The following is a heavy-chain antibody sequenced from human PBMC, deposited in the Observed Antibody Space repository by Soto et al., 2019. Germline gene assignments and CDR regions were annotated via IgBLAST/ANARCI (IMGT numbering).Heavy chain of an antibody. CDR3: ARDGAVYYDFWSGYYRDNKFDY. J-gene: IGHJ4*02. D-gene: IGHD3-3*01. V-gene: IGHV1-18*01. CDR1: GYTFTSYG. Sequence: ASVKVSCKASGYTFTSYGISWVRQAPGQGLEWMGWISPYNGNTNYAQKLQGRVTMTTDTSTSTAYMELRSLGSDDTAMYYCARDGAVYYDFWSGYYRDNKFDYWGQGTLVTVSS. CDR2: ISPYNGNT.